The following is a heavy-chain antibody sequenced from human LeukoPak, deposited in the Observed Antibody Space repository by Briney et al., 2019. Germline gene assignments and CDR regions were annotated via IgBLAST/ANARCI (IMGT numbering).Heavy chain of an antibody. Sequence: ASVKVSCKASGYTFTSYAMHWVRQAPGQRLEWMGWISAYNGNTNYAQKLQGRVTMTTDTSTSTAYMELRSLRSDDTAVYYCARGNSGSYQEGFDPWGQGTLVTVSS. CDR2: ISAYNGNT. CDR1: GYTFTSYA. J-gene: IGHJ5*02. D-gene: IGHD1-26*01. V-gene: IGHV1-18*01. CDR3: ARGNSGSYQEGFDP.